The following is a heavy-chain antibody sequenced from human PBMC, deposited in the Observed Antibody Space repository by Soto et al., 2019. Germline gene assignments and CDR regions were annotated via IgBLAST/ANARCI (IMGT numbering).Heavy chain of an antibody. J-gene: IGHJ3*02. V-gene: IGHV3-33*01. CDR1: GFTFSSYG. CDR2: IWYDGSNK. D-gene: IGHD4-17*01. CDR3: ATATTVTTASDAFDI. Sequence: VQLVESGGGVVQPGRSLRLSCAASGFTFSSYGMHWVRQAPGKGLEWVAVIWYDGSNKYYADSVKGRFTISRDNSKNTLYLQMNSLRAEDTAVYYCATATTVTTASDAFDIWGQGTMVTVSS.